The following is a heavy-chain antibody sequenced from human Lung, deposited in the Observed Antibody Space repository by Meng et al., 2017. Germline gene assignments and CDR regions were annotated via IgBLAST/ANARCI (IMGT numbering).Heavy chain of an antibody. CDR2: IDPKSGDT. D-gene: IGHD6-13*01. CDR3: ARDEDISAAGKLFGDY. CDR1: GYNFPDYW. J-gene: IGHJ4*02. V-gene: IGHV1-2*06. Sequence: QVPLVQSGVEVKKAGGSLKVPFRPSGYNFPDYWLHWVRRAPGQGLEWMGRIDPKSGDTHYAQRFQGRVTMTGDTSISTAYMELSGLRSDDTAMYYCARDEDISAAGKLFGDYWGQGTLVTVSS.